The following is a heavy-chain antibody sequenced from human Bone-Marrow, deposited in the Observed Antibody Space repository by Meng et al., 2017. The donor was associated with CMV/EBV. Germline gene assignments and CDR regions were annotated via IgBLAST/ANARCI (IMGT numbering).Heavy chain of an antibody. CDR3: TIGAQRKRGIVDGHVPIGHSFDF. D-gene: IGHD1-26*01. V-gene: IGHV5-51*01. CDR1: GFTFSNYW. Sequence: GESLKISCTGSGFTFSNYWIGWVRQMPGKGLEWMGIIYPRDSGPRYRLSFQGQFTSSADESIPAASLQWSSLKASGTGMYYCTIGAQRKRGIVDGHVPIGHSFDFWGQGTLVTVSS. CDR2: IYPRDSGP. J-gene: IGHJ4*02.